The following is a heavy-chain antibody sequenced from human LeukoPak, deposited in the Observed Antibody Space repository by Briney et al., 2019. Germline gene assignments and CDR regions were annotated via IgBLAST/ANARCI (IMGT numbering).Heavy chain of an antibody. J-gene: IGHJ4*02. CDR2: IKEDGSEI. Sequence: GGSLRLSCAASGFNFSTYWMTWVRQVPGKGLEWVANIKEDGSEIYYVDAVKGRFTISRDNAKNSLYLQMNSLRAEDTAVYYCAREREYNYGHMLGYWGQGTLVTVSS. V-gene: IGHV3-7*01. D-gene: IGHD5-18*01. CDR3: AREREYNYGHMLGY. CDR1: GFNFSTYW.